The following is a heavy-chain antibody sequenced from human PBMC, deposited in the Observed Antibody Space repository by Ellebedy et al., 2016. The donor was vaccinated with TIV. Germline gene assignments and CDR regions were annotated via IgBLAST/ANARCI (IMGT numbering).Heavy chain of an antibody. V-gene: IGHV1-69*13. CDR1: GGTFSSYA. CDR3: ASSIRVAGLEF. J-gene: IGHJ4*02. CDR2: IIPVFGTA. Sequence: AASVKVSCKASGGTFSSYAISWLRQARGQGLEWMGGIIPVFGTANYAQKFQGRVTITADESTSTAYMELSSLRSEDTAVYYCASSIRVAGLEFWGQGTLVTVSS. D-gene: IGHD6-19*01.